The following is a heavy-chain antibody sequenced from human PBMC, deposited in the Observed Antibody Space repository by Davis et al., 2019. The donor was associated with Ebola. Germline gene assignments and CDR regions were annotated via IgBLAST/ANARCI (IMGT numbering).Heavy chain of an antibody. CDR2: ISAYNGDT. D-gene: IGHD2/OR15-2a*01. CDR3: ASLNVHTSFLTLDY. J-gene: IGHJ4*01. V-gene: IGHV1-18*01. CDR1: GYNFSNYG. Sequence: ASVKVSCKASGYNFSNYGVSWVRQAPGQGLEWVGWISAYNGDTNYARDFQGRVTMTTDTSTGTVYMVLRSLRSDDTAVYYCASLNVHTSFLTLDYWGHGTLVSVSS.